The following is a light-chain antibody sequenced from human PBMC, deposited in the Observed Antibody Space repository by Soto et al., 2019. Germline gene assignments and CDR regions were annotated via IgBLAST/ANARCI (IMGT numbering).Light chain of an antibody. V-gene: IGLV2-14*01. CDR3: SSYTGSGTLV. J-gene: IGLJ2*01. Sequence: QSVLTQPASVSGSPGQSITISCTGTNSDVGGNKYVSWYQQHPGKAPRLMIFDVSNRPSGVSNRFSGSKSGNTASLTISGLQAEDESDYYCSSYTGSGTLVFGGGTKLTVL. CDR1: NSDVGGNKY. CDR2: DVS.